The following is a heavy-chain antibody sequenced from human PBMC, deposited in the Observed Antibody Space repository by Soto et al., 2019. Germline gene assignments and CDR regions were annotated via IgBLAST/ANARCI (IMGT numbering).Heavy chain of an antibody. CDR1: GFTFSSYG. V-gene: IGHV3-30*18. CDR3: AKDQRFLEWLYPGFDY. Sequence: QVQLVESGGGVVQPGRSLRLSCAASGFTFSSYGMHWVRQAPGKGLEWVAVISYDGSNKYYADSVKGRFTISRDNSKNTLYLQMNRLRAEDTAVYYCAKDQRFLEWLYPGFDYWGQGTLVTVSS. D-gene: IGHD3-3*01. J-gene: IGHJ4*02. CDR2: ISYDGSNK.